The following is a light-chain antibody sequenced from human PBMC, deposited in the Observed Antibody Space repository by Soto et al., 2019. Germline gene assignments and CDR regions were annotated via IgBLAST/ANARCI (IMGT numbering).Light chain of an antibody. J-gene: IGKJ4*01. CDR3: QQYSSWPLT. Sequence: EDVLTQSPATLSLSPGEGATHSCRASQTIGNSLVWYQQKPGQAPRLLISDASNRATGIPARFSGSGSGTDFTLTISSLEPEDFAVYYCQQYSSWPLTFGGGTKVEIK. CDR2: DAS. CDR1: QTIGNS. V-gene: IGKV3-11*01.